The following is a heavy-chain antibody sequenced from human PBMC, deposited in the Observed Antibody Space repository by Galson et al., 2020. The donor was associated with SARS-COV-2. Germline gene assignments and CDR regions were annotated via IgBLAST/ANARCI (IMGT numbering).Heavy chain of an antibody. CDR2: IYYSGST. CDR3: ARIVVVINWFDP. CDR1: GGSISSSSYY. V-gene: IGHV4-39*07. J-gene: IGHJ5*02. D-gene: IGHD3-22*01. Sequence: SETLSLTCTVSGGSISSSSYYWGWIRQPPGKGLEWIGSIYYSGSTYYNPSLKSRVTISVVTSKNQFSLKLSSVTAADTAVYYCARIVVVINWFDPWGQGTLVTVSS.